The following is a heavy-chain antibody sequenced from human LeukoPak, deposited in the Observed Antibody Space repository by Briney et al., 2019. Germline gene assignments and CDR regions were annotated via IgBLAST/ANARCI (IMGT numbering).Heavy chain of an antibody. CDR2: INHSGST. V-gene: IGHV4-34*01. CDR1: GGSFSGYY. J-gene: IGHJ5*02. Sequence: SETLSLTCAVYGGSFSGYYWSWIRQPPGRGLEWIGEINHSGSTNYNPSLKSRVTISVDTSKNQFSLKLSSVTAADTAVYYCARGGGGSNWFDPWGQGTLVTVSS. D-gene: IGHD2-15*01. CDR3: ARGGGGSNWFDP.